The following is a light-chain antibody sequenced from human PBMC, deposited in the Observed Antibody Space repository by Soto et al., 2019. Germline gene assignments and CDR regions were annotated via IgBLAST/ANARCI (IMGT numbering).Light chain of an antibody. CDR1: SSDVGAYKY. Sequence: QSALTQPPSASGSTGQSVTISCTGTSSDVGAYKYVSWYQQYPGKAPKLMIYEVTKRPSGVPDRFSGSKSGNTASLTVSGLQAEDEPDYYCTSYVGNDIWVFGGGTKVTVL. V-gene: IGLV2-8*01. J-gene: IGLJ3*02. CDR2: EVT. CDR3: TSYVGNDIWV.